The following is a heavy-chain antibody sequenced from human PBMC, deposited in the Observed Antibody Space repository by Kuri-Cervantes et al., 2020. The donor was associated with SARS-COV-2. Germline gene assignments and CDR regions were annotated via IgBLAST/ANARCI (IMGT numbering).Heavy chain of an antibody. CDR1: GYTITNFF. V-gene: IGHV1-46*01. CDR3: AREAAVAGKNFDY. CDR2: ITPNGDLT. J-gene: IGHJ4*02. Sequence: ASVKVSCKTSGYTITNFFMHWVRQAPGQGLEWMGLITPNGDLTLYAQNFQGRFTVTRDTSTRTVFMELSSLRSEDTAVYYWAREAAVAGKNFDYWGQGTLVTVSS. D-gene: IGHD6-13*01.